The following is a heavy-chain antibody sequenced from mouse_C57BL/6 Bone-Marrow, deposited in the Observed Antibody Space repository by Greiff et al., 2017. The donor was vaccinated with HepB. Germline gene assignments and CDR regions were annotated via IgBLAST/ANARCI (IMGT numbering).Heavy chain of an antibody. CDR1: GYTFTSYW. CDR2: IDPSDSYT. V-gene: IGHV1-59*01. CDR3: ARPLLRSPYFDV. Sequence: QVQLQQPGAELVRPGTSVKLSCKASGYTFTSYWMHWVKQRPGQGLEWIGVIDPSDSYTNYNQKFKGKATLTVDISSITAYMQLSSLTSENSAVYYCARPLLRSPYFDVWGTGTTVTVSS. D-gene: IGHD1-1*01. J-gene: IGHJ1*03.